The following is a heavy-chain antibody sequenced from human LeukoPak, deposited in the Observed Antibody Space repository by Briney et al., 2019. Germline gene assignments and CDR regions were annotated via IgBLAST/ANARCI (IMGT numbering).Heavy chain of an antibody. D-gene: IGHD2-15*01. J-gene: IGHJ6*02. V-gene: IGHV1-18*01. Sequence: GASVKVSCKASGYTFTSYGISWVRQAPGQGLEWMGWISAYNGNTNYAQKLQGRVTMTTDTSTSTAYMELRSLRSDDTAVYYCARACSGGSCYLLGCYYYGMDVWGQGSTVTVSS. CDR1: GYTFTSYG. CDR2: ISAYNGNT. CDR3: ARACSGGSCYLLGCYYYGMDV.